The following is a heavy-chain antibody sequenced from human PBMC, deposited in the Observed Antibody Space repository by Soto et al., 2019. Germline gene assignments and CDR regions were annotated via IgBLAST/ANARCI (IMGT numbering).Heavy chain of an antibody. Sequence: SETLSLTCAVSGDSISTDYWWTWVRQPPGKGLEWIGEIYHSGGTYYNPSLKSRVIMSVDKSKNQFSLRLSSVTAADTAVYYCARVPMTTSSIRPGFDPWGQGTLVTVSS. CDR2: IYHSGGT. D-gene: IGHD3-22*01. V-gene: IGHV4-4*02. CDR3: ARVPMTTSSIRPGFDP. CDR1: GDSISTDYW. J-gene: IGHJ5*02.